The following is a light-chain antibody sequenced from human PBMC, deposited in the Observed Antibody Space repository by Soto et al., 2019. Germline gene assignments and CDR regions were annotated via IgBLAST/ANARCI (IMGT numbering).Light chain of an antibody. CDR3: QQFNSYPIT. J-gene: IGKJ5*01. CDR1: QDISYY. V-gene: IGKV1-9*01. CDR2: TAS. Sequence: DIQLTQSPSFLSAAVWEIVTITCRASQDISYYLAWYQQKPGKAPKLLIYTASTLQSGVPLRFSGSGSGTEFTLTISSLQPEDFATYYCQQFNSYPITFGQGTRLEIK.